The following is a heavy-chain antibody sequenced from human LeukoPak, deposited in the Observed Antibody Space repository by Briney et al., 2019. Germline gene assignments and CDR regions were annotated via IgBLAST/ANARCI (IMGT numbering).Heavy chain of an antibody. CDR2: LYYSGTP. Sequence: AEPLSLICTVSGGFISIHYGRWIRQPPGKGLVWIGYLYYSGTPDYNPSLKSRLTISVDTSKNHFCLKLSSVTAADPAVYYCARGSTDYEILTGYHGWDWLDSWGQGTLVTVSS. CDR3: ARGSTDYEILTGYHGWDWLDS. CDR1: GGFISIHY. J-gene: IGHJ5*01. V-gene: IGHV4-59*11. D-gene: IGHD3-9*01.